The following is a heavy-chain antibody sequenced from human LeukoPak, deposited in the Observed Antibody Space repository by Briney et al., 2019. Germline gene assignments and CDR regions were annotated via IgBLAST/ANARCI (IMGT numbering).Heavy chain of an antibody. CDR3: ARDRMGGAAGYYMDV. CDR1: GDSRGSYY. D-gene: IGHD6-13*01. CDR2: IYISGST. Sequence: SETLSLTCTVSGDSRGSYYWSWIRQPAGKGLEWIGRIYISGSTNYNPSLKSRVTMSVDTSQKQFSLKLSSVTAADTAVYYCARDRMGGAAGYYMDVWGKGTAVSVSS. J-gene: IGHJ6*03. V-gene: IGHV4-4*07.